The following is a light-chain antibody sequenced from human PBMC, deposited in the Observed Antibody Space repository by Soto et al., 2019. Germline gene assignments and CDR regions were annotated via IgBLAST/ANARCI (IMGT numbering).Light chain of an antibody. J-gene: IGLJ1*01. CDR2: EVS. Sequence: QAALTHSPSACWSPGHVVTISCTGTSSDVGGYNYVSWYQQHPGKAPKLIISEVSKRPSGVPDRFSGSKSGNTASLTVSGLQAEDEADYYCTSHAGSTNYVFGTGTKVTXL. V-gene: IGLV2-8*01. CDR3: TSHAGSTNYV. CDR1: SSDVGGYNY.